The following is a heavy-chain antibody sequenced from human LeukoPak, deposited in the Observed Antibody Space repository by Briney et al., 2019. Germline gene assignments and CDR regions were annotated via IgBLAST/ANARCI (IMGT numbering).Heavy chain of an antibody. V-gene: IGHV4-4*07. D-gene: IGHD1-26*01. CDR2: IYTSGST. J-gene: IGHJ4*02. Sequence: SETLSLTCTVSGGSISSYYWSGIRQPAGKGLEWIGRIYTSGSTNYNPSLKSRVTMSVDTSKNQFSLKLSSVTAADTAVYFCAREVPRLVGPTRLDYWGQGTLVTVSS. CDR3: AREVPRLVGPTRLDY. CDR1: GGSISSYY.